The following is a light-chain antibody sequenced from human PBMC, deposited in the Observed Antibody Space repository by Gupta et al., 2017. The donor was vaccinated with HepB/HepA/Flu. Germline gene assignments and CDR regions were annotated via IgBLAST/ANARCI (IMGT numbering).Light chain of an antibody. Sequence: QSVLTQPPSVSGAPGQRVTIPCTGRSSNIGAGYDVHWYQQLPGTAPKLLIYGNSNRPSGVPDRFSGSKSGTSASLAITGLQAEDEADYYCQSYDSSLSGDVVFGGGTKLTVL. J-gene: IGLJ2*01. CDR3: QSYDSSLSGDVV. CDR2: GNS. V-gene: IGLV1-40*01. CDR1: SSNIGAGYD.